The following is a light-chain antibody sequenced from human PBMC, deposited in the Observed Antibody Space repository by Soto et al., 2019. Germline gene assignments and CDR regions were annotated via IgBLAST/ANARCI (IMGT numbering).Light chain of an antibody. J-gene: IGLJ2*01. CDR1: SSDVGGYNY. CDR2: DVN. CDR3: SSYTSGSTRVV. Sequence: QSALTQPASVSGSPGQSITISCTGTSSDVGGYNYVSWYQHHPGKAPKLLIYDVNNRPSAVSNRFSGSKSGNTASLTISGLQAEDEADYYCSSYTSGSTRVVFGGGTKVTVL. V-gene: IGLV2-14*03.